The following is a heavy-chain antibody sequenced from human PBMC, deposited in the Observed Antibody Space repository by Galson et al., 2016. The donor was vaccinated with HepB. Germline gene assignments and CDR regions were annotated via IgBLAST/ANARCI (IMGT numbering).Heavy chain of an antibody. V-gene: IGHV3-53*01. J-gene: IGHJ5*02. CDR1: EFTFSSYG. CDR3: ARGGASRAGGS. D-gene: IGHD1-26*01. Sequence: SLRLSCAGSEFTFSSYGLSWVRQAPGKGLEWVSLIYSGGGTNYADSVKGRFTISRDNSNNTLYLQMNSLRVDDTAVYYCARGGASRAGGSWGQGTLVTVSS. CDR2: IYSGGGT.